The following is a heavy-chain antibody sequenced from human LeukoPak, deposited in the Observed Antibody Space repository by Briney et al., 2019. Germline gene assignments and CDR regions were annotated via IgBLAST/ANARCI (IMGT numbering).Heavy chain of an antibody. CDR1: GGTFSSYA. V-gene: IGHV1-69*01. CDR3: ARASRQLWLLRPFDY. CDR2: IIPIFGTA. D-gene: IGHD5-18*01. Sequence: SVKVSFTASGGTFSSYAISWVRQAPGQGLEWMGGIIPIFGTANYAQKFQGRVTITADESTSTAYMELSSLRSEDTAVYYCARASRQLWLLRPFDYWGQGTLVTVSS. J-gene: IGHJ4*02.